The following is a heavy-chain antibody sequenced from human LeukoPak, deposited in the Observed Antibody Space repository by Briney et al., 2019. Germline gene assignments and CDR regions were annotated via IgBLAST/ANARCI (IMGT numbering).Heavy chain of an antibody. CDR1: GYTFTSYD. V-gene: IGHV1-8*01. CDR2: MNPNSGNT. J-gene: IGHJ4*02. Sequence: ASVKVSCKASGYTFTSYDINWARQATGQVLEWMGWMNPNSGNTGYAQKFQGRVTMTRNTSISTAYMELSSLRSEDTAVYYCAREDSSSWSSGFDYWGQGTLVTVSS. D-gene: IGHD6-13*01. CDR3: AREDSSSWSSGFDY.